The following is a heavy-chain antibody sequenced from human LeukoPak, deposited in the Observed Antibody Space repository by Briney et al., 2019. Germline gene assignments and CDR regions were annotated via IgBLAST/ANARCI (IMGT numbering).Heavy chain of an antibody. CDR3: SGGAFDP. Sequence: GGSLRLSCAASGFTFSSHWMTWVRQAPGKGLEWVANVNQDGSEKYYADSVKGRFTISRDNAKNSLYPQMNSLRADDTAVYYCSGGAFDPWGQGTLVTVSS. J-gene: IGHJ5*02. V-gene: IGHV3-7*04. CDR1: GFTFSSHW. CDR2: VNQDGSEK.